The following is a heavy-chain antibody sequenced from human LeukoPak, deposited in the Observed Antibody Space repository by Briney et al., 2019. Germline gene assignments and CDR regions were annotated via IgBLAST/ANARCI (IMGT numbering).Heavy chain of an antibody. V-gene: IGHV3-23*01. J-gene: IGHJ4*02. CDR3: AKSIRDRCYFDY. Sequence: GGSLRLSCAASGFTFSSYAMSWVRQAPGKGLEWVSTISGSAGSTYYADSVKGRFTISRDNSKNTLYLQINSLRAEDTAIYYCAKSIRDRCYFDYWGQGTLVTVSS. CDR2: ISGSAGST. D-gene: IGHD2-21*02. CDR1: GFTFSSYA.